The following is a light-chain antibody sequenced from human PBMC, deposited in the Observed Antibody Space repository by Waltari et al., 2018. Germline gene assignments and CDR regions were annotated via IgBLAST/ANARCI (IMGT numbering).Light chain of an antibody. CDR3: QQYHKSPIT. CDR2: AAS. Sequence: DIQLTQSPSFLSASVGDRVTITCRASQGISSYLAWYQQQPGEAPKLLISAASTLQSGVPSRFSGSGSGTEFTLTIRSLQPEDFATYYCQQYHKSPITFGQGTRLEIK. J-gene: IGKJ5*01. CDR1: QGISSY. V-gene: IGKV1-9*01.